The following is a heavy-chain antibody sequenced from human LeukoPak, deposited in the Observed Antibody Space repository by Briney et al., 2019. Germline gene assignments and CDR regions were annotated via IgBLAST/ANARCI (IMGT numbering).Heavy chain of an antibody. CDR2: IDTSSTTM. D-gene: IGHD3-10*01. CDR3: ARALWFGELSPFYGMDV. CDR1: GLTFSKYS. J-gene: IGHJ6*02. Sequence: PGGSLRLSCAASGLTFSKYSMTWVRQAPGKGLEWVSFIDTSSTTMYYTDSVKGRFTISRDNSKNTLYLQMNSLRAEDTAVYYCARALWFGELSPFYGMDVWGQGTTVTVSS. V-gene: IGHV3-48*01.